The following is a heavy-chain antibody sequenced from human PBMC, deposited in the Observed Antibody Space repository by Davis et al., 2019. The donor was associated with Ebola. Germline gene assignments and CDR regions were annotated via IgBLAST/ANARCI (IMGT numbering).Heavy chain of an antibody. D-gene: IGHD1-14*01. J-gene: IGHJ4*02. Sequence: GGSLRLSCAASGFTFSDYYMSWIRQAPGKGLEWVSAISGSGGSTYYADSVKGRFTISRDNSKNTLYLQMNSLRVDDTAVYYCAKPLGTPTTSFDYWGQGTLVTVSS. CDR1: GFTFSDYY. CDR3: AKPLGTPTTSFDY. CDR2: ISGSGGST. V-gene: IGHV3-23*01.